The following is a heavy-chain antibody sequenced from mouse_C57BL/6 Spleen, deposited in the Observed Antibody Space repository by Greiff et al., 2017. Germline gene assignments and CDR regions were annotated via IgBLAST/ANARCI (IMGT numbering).Heavy chain of an antibody. J-gene: IGHJ2*01. CDR1: GFNIKDYY. Sequence: EVQLQQSGAELVKPGASVKLSCTASGFNIKDYYMHWVKQRTEQGLEWIGRIDPEDGENKYAPKFQGKATITADTSSNTAYLQLSSLTSEDTAVYYCARWGYYGNPYYFDYWGQGTTLTVSS. V-gene: IGHV14-2*01. D-gene: IGHD2-1*01. CDR2: IDPEDGEN. CDR3: ARWGYYGNPYYFDY.